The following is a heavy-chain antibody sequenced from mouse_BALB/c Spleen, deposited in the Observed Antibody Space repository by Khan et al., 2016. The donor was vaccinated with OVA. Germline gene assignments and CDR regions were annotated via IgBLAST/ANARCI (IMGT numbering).Heavy chain of an antibody. CDR3: TRFGYLFAY. CDR1: GYTFTSYW. CDR2: IYPGNSDT. V-gene: IGHV1-5*01. Sequence: VQLKESGTVLARPGTSVKMSCKASGYTFTSYWMHWVKQRPGQGLEWIGAIYPGNSDTSYNQKFKDKAKLTAVTSTSTAYMELSSLTNEDSAVYYCTRFGYLFAYWGQGTLVTVSA. J-gene: IGHJ3*01. D-gene: IGHD2-2*01.